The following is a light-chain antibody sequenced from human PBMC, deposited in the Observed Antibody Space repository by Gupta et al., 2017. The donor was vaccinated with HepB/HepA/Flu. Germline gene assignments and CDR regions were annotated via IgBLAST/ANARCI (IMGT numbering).Light chain of an antibody. J-gene: IGKJ2*01. CDR1: QSVSSN. Sequence: EIVLTQSPATLSVFPGERATLSCRASQSVSSNLAWYRQKPGQAPRLLIYGASTRATGSPVRFSGSGSGTEFTLTISSLQSEDFAVYYCQKYNNWPPFTFGQGTKLEIK. CDR2: GAS. CDR3: QKYNNWPPFT. V-gene: IGKV3-15*01.